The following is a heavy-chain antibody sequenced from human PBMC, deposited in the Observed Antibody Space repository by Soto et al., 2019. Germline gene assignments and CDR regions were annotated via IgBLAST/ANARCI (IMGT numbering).Heavy chain of an antibody. CDR2: IYHTGGR. Sequence: QVQLQESGPRLVKTSQTLSLTCTVSGGTMISDDYYWSWIRQPPGKGLEWIGYIYHTGGRYYIPALKSRVTLSVDTSKNKFSLNMSSVTAADTAVYYCARDYRSGYDNWGRGILVSVSS. J-gene: IGHJ4*02. CDR3: ARDYRSGYDN. V-gene: IGHV4-30-4*01. CDR1: GGTMISDDYY. D-gene: IGHD5-12*01.